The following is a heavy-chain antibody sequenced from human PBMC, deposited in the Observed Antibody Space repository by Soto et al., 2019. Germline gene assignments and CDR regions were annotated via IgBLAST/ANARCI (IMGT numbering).Heavy chain of an antibody. CDR1: GFTFSSYA. CDR3: AKARKIAAAGYMDV. D-gene: IGHD6-13*01. J-gene: IGHJ6*02. Sequence: GGSLSLSCAASGFTFSSYAMSWVRQAPGRGLEWVSAISGSGGSTYYADSVKGRFTISRDNSKNTLYLQMNSLRAEDTAVYYCAKARKIAAAGYMDVWGQGTTVTVSS. CDR2: ISGSGGST. V-gene: IGHV3-23*01.